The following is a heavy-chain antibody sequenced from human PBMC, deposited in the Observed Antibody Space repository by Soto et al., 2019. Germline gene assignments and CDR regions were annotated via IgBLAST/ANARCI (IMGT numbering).Heavy chain of an antibody. V-gene: IGHV1-69*01. CDR2: IIPISGTA. D-gene: IGHD2-21*02. Sequence: QVQLVQSGAEVKKPGSSVKVSCKASGGSSKNYAISWVRQAPGQGLEWMGGIIPISGTADYAQKFQGRLTITADQSTNTAYVELSSLRSEDTAVYYCARDMTVFTVPYVDYWGQGTLVTVSS. J-gene: IGHJ4*02. CDR3: ARDMTVFTVPYVDY. CDR1: GGSSKNYA.